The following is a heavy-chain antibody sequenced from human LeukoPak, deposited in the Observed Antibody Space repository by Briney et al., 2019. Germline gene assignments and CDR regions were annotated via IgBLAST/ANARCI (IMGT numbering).Heavy chain of an antibody. CDR2: ISGSSTYI. Sequence: GGSLRLSCAASGFAFNSYCINWVRQAPGKGLEWVSSISGSSTYIYYADSVKGRFTISRDNAKNSLYLQMNSLRADDTAVYYCARRGGIHLECFDYWGQGTLVTVSS. J-gene: IGHJ4*02. CDR3: ARRGGIHLECFDY. CDR1: GFAFNSYC. V-gene: IGHV3-21*01. D-gene: IGHD3-3*01.